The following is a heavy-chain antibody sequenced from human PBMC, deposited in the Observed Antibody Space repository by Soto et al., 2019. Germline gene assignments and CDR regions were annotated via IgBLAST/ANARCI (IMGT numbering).Heavy chain of an antibody. CDR3: ARDGPILYSGSYRPLSYYYGMDV. Sequence: SQTLSLTCAISGDSVSSNSAAWNWIRQSPSRGLEWLGRTYYRSKWYNDYAVSVKSRITINPDTSKNQFSLQLNSVTPEDTAVYYCARDGPILYSGSYRPLSYYYGMDVWGQGTTVTVSS. D-gene: IGHD1-26*01. V-gene: IGHV6-1*01. CDR1: GDSVSSNSAA. CDR2: TYYRSKWYN. J-gene: IGHJ6*02.